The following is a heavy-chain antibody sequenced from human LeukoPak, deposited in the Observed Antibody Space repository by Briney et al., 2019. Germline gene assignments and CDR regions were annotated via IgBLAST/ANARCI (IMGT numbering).Heavy chain of an antibody. CDR2: IKEDGSEK. D-gene: IGHD6-19*01. CDR1: GFIVSRYW. Sequence: PGGSLRLSCAASGFIVSRYWMSWVRQAPGKGLEWVADIKEDGSEKHCVDSVKGRFTISRDNAENSLYLQMNSLRAEDTAVYYCARIAVADNLFDYWGQGTLVTVSS. CDR3: ARIAVADNLFDY. V-gene: IGHV3-7*01. J-gene: IGHJ4*02.